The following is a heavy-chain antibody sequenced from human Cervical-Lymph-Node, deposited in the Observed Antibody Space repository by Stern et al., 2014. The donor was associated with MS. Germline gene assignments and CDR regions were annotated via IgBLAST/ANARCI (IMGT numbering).Heavy chain of an antibody. CDR2: FNPSGGKT. D-gene: IGHD1-1*01. CDR3: ARVLSLATSDS. CDR1: GYTFTTYS. J-gene: IGHJ4*02. Sequence: QVQLVQSGAEIRKPGASVKISCEASGYTFTTYSMHWVRQAPGQGLEWVALFNPSGGKTTYAQRFQGRVTVTGDTSTSTVYMELTGLRSEDTAVYYCARVLSLATSDSWGQGTLVIVSS. V-gene: IGHV1-46*01.